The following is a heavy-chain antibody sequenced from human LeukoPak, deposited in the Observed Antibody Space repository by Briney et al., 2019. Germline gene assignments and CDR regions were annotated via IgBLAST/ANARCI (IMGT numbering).Heavy chain of an antibody. J-gene: IGHJ5*02. Sequence: GGSLRLSCAASGFTFSSYAMSWVRQAPGKGLEWVSGISGGGGSTYYADSVKGRFTISRDNSKDTLYLQMNSLRAEDTAVYYCAKDYSSSLTNWFDPWGRGTLVTVPS. D-gene: IGHD6-6*01. CDR1: GFTFSSYA. V-gene: IGHV3-23*01. CDR3: AKDYSSSLTNWFDP. CDR2: ISGGGGST.